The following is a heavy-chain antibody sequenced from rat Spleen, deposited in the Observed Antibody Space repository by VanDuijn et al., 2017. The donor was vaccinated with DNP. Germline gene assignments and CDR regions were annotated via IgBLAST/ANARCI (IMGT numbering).Heavy chain of an antibody. CDR1: DYSITSDY. D-gene: IGHD1-7*01. J-gene: IGHJ2*01. CDR3: ARWTRYFDY. Sequence: EMQLQESGPGLVKPSQSLSLTCSVTDYSITSDYWGWIRKFPGNKMEWIGHISYSGRTDYNPSLKSRISITRDTSRNHFFLHLISVTTEDTATYYCARWTRYFDYWGQGVMVTVSS. V-gene: IGHV3-1*01. CDR2: ISYSGRT.